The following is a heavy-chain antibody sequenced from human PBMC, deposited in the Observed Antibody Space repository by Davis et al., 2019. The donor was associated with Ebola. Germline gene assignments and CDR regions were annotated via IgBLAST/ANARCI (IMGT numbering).Heavy chain of an antibody. CDR3: VRDYLFAFDS. D-gene: IGHD3-10*02. CDR2: INTRGDAR. CDR1: GFTFTSYS. Sequence: GESLKISCVTSGFTFTSYSFNWIRQTPGKGLEWIAHINTRGDARVYADSVRGRFTISRDDAANSLSLQMDSLKHEDTAVYYCVRDYLFAFDSWGQGIPVTVSS. V-gene: IGHV3-48*02. J-gene: IGHJ4*02.